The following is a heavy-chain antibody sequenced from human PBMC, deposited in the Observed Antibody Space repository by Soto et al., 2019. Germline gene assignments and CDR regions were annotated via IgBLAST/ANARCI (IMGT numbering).Heavy chain of an antibody. V-gene: IGHV4-59*01. CDR1: GASISSYY. CDR3: ARGHIWGSYRYAWFDP. Sequence: SETLSLTCTVSGASISSYYWSWIRQPPGKGLEWIGYIYYSGSTNYNPSLKSRVTISVDTSKNQFSLKLSSVTAADTAVYYCARGHIWGSYRYAWFDPWGQGTLVTVSS. J-gene: IGHJ5*02. CDR2: IYYSGST. D-gene: IGHD3-16*02.